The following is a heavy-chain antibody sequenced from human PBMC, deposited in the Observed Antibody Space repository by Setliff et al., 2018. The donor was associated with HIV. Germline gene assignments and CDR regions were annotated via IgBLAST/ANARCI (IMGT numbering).Heavy chain of an antibody. CDR1: GYSISSNSYY. J-gene: IGHJ4*02. D-gene: IGHD5-18*01. CDR3: ARVFVDTAVLRVLEYYFDS. CDR2: IYYSGST. V-gene: IGHV4-39*07. Sequence: SETLSLTCAVSGYSISSNSYYWGWIRQPPGKGLEWIGSIYYSGSTYYTPSLKSRITISLDTSKNQFSLRMRSVTAADTAVYYCARVFVDTAVLRVLEYYFDSWGRGTLVTVSS.